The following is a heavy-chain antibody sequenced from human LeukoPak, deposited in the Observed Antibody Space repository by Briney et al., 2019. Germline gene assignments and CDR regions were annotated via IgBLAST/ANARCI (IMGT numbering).Heavy chain of an antibody. CDR3: ARNSYDGSTFDY. D-gene: IGHD5-18*01. CDR2: IRYDGSNK. J-gene: IGHJ4*02. Sequence: GGSLRLSCAASGFAFSSYGMHSVRQAPGKGVEWVAFIRYDGSNKYYADSVKSRFTISRDNSKNTLYLQMNSLRAEDTAVYYCARNSYDGSTFDYWGQGTLVTVSS. CDR1: GFAFSSYG. V-gene: IGHV3-30*02.